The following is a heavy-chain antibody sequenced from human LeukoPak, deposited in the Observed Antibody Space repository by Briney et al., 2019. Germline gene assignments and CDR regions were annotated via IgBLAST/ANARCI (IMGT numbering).Heavy chain of an antibody. CDR1: GYTFTSYD. V-gene: IGHV1-8*01. Sequence: ASVTVSCKASGYTFTSYDINWVRQAPGQGLEWMGWMNPNSGNTVYAQKFQGRVTMTRDTSISTAYMELSSLRSEDTAVYYCARGKDGYNYVPDSWGQGTLVTVSS. J-gene: IGHJ4*02. CDR3: ARGKDGYNYVPDS. D-gene: IGHD5-24*01. CDR2: MNPNSGNT.